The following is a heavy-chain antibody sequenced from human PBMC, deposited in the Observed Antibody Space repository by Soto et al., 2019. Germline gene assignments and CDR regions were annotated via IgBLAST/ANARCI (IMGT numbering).Heavy chain of an antibody. CDR1: GDSVSSNNAA. CDR3: AGTPPHYLYYMDV. CDR2: TYYRSRWYN. J-gene: IGHJ6*03. D-gene: IGHD1-1*01. Sequence: SQTLSLTCAISGDSVSSNNAAWNWIRQSPSRGLEWLGRTYYRSRWYNDYAVSVKSRITVNPDTSKNQFSLQLTSVTPEDTAVYYCAGTPPHYLYYMDVWGKGTTVTVSS. V-gene: IGHV6-1*01.